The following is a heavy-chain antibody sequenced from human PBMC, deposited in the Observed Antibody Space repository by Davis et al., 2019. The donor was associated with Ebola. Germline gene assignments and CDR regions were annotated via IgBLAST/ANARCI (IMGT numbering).Heavy chain of an antibody. J-gene: IGHJ4*02. CDR3: ARGPYLYYFDY. CDR1: GGSISSSPYY. D-gene: IGHD3-16*01. CDR2: ISKSGTT. V-gene: IGHV4-39*07. Sequence: SETLSLTCTVSGGSISSSPYYWGWIRQPPGKGLEWIGSISKSGTTYYSPSLRSRVTISVDTSKNQFSLRLSSVTAADTAVYYCARGPYLYYFDYWGQGTLVTVSS.